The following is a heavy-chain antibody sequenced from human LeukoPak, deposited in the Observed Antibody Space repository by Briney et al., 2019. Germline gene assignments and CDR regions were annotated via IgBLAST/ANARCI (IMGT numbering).Heavy chain of an antibody. CDR1: GFTFRSYA. V-gene: IGHV3-23*01. Sequence: GGSLRLSCAASGFTFRSYAMNWVRQAPGKGLEWVSSISDSGGSAYYADSVNGRFTISRDNSKNTLYLQMTRLRAEDMAVYYCAKSPYNYDILTGDDYWGQGTLVTVAS. D-gene: IGHD3-9*01. CDR3: AKSPYNYDILTGDDY. CDR2: ISDSGGSA. J-gene: IGHJ4*02.